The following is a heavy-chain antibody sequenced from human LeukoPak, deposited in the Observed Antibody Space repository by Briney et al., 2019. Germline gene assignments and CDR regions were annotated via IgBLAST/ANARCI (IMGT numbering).Heavy chain of an antibody. CDR3: ARDRPVAAAGGGTAY. V-gene: IGHV4-59*01. J-gene: IGHJ4*02. CDR2: VYSTYSGTA. CDR1: GDSISRNY. D-gene: IGHD6-13*01. Sequence: PSETLSLACSVSGDSISRNYWSWVRQPPGKGLGWIGYVYSTYSGTAKYNPALEGRVTISIDTSKNQVSLNLNSVTAADTAVYYCARDRPVAAAGGGTAYWGQGTLVSVSS.